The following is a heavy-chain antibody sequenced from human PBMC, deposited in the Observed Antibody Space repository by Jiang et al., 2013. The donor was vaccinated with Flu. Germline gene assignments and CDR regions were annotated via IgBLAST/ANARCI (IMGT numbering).Heavy chain of an antibody. CDR1: GFAFNNFA. D-gene: IGHD4-23*01. CDR3: TKDLITVGRSKGYAFDM. J-gene: IGHJ3*02. Sequence: LLESGGGLVQPGGSLRLSCAASGFAFNNFAMNWVRQTPGKGLEWVSVISATGGVTYYADSVKGRFTISRDNSKNTLYLQMNSLRAEDTALYYCTKDLITVGRSKGYAFDMWGQGTMVTVSS. CDR2: ISATGGVT. V-gene: IGHV3-23*01.